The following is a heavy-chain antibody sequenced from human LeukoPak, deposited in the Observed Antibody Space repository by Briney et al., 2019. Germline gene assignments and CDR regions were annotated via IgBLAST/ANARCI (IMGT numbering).Heavy chain of an antibody. CDR3: ARETAVAGPYYFDY. Sequence: SSETLSLTCTVSGGSISSSSYYWGWIRQPPGKGLEWIGSIYYSGSTYYNPSLKSRVTISVDTSKNQFSLKLSSVTAADTAVYYCARETAVAGPYYFDYWGQGTLVTVSS. D-gene: IGHD6-19*01. CDR2: IYYSGST. CDR1: GGSISSSSYY. V-gene: IGHV4-39*07. J-gene: IGHJ4*02.